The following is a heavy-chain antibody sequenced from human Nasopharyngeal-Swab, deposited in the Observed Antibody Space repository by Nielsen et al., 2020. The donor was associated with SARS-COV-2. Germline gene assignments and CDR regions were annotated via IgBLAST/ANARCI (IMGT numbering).Heavy chain of an antibody. J-gene: IGHJ4*02. CDR2: IGTTGGNI. Sequence: GGSLRLSCAASGFTFSSYSLSWVRQAPGKGMEFVSGIGTTGGNIEYADSVKGRFTVSRDNSKNNLGPQMSSLSLEDKAVYYCAKWRGPQSEFDFWGQGTLVTVSS. CDR3: AKWRGPQSEFDF. D-gene: IGHD5-24*01. V-gene: IGHV3-23*01. CDR1: GFTFSSYS.